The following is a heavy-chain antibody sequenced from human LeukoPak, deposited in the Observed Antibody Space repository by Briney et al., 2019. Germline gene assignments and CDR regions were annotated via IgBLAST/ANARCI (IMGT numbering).Heavy chain of an antibody. CDR1: GGSISSGGYH. D-gene: IGHD4-23*01. CDR3: ARLYGGNSDLDY. V-gene: IGHV4-31*03. J-gene: IGHJ4*02. CDR2: IYYRGST. Sequence: PSQTLSLTCTVSGGSISSGGYHWSWIRQHAGEGLEWIGNIYYRGSTYYNPSLKSRVTISLDTSKNQFSLRLSSVTAADTAVYYCARLYGGNSDLDYWGQGTLVTVSS.